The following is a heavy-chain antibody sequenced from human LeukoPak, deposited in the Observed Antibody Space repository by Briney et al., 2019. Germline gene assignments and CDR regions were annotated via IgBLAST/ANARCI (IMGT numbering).Heavy chain of an antibody. Sequence: GGSLRLSCAASGFTFSRYSMNWVRQAPGKGLEWVSYITLSSSTIYYADSVKGRFTISRDNSKNTLYMQMNSLRAEDTAVYYCARDSTASPGYCSGGSCYSQLDYWGQGTLVTVSS. D-gene: IGHD2-15*01. J-gene: IGHJ4*02. CDR1: GFTFSRYS. CDR2: ITLSSSTI. CDR3: ARDSTASPGYCSGGSCYSQLDY. V-gene: IGHV3-48*01.